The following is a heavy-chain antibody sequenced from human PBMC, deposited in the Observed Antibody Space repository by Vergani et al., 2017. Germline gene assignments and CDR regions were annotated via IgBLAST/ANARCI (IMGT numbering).Heavy chain of an antibody. CDR3: ARGLWDCTHIRCSPPSY. CDR1: GFSFSGYW. Sequence: EVQLVESGGGLIHPGGSLRLSCEGSGFSFSGYWMHWVRQSPEKGLVWVSRIKSDGSITNYADSLKGRFTISRDNAKKSVYRQMNSLRAEDTAMYFCARGLWDCTHIRCSPPSYWGQGTQVTVSS. V-gene: IGHV3-74*01. CDR2: IKSDGSIT. D-gene: IGHD2-8*01. J-gene: IGHJ4*02.